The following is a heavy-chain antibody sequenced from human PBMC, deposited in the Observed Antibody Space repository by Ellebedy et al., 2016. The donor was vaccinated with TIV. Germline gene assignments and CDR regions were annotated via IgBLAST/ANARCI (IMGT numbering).Heavy chain of an antibody. J-gene: IGHJ4*02. Sequence: GGSLRLXXAASGFSLSNSFMSWIRQAPGKGLEWVSTLTADGRSTYFADSVKGRFTISRDNSKNTVYLQMNSLRSEDTAVYYCVRDFDYWGQGTLVTVSS. CDR2: LTADGRST. CDR1: GFSLSNSF. V-gene: IGHV3-23*01. CDR3: VRDFDY.